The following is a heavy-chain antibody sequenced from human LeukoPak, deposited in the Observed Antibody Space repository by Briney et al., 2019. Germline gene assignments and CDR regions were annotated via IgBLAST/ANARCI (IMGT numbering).Heavy chain of an antibody. J-gene: IGHJ3*02. CDR2: INTNTGNP. V-gene: IGHV7-4-1*02. Sequence: ASVKVSCKASGYTFTSYAMNWVRQAPGQGLEWMGWINTNTGNPTYAQGFTGRFVFSLDTSVSTAYLQISSLKAEDTAVYYCARERFPGLDYYDSSGYQDAFDIWGQGTMVTVSS. CDR1: GYTFTSYA. CDR3: ARERFPGLDYYDSSGYQDAFDI. D-gene: IGHD3-22*01.